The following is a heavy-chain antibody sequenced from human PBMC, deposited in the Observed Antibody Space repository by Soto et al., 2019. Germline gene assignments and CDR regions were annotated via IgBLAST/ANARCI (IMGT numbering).Heavy chain of an antibody. Sequence: QVQLQESGPGLVKPWGTLSLTCTVSGDSINGNYWSWVRQPPGKGPEWIGEIYDSGTTYYNPSLNSRATISLDKSKNQFSLNLNSVTAADTAVYYCARNRGYSQGDWGPGTLVTVSS. J-gene: IGHJ4*02. D-gene: IGHD5-18*01. CDR1: GDSINGNY. CDR2: IYDSGTT. V-gene: IGHV4-4*02. CDR3: ARNRGYSQGD.